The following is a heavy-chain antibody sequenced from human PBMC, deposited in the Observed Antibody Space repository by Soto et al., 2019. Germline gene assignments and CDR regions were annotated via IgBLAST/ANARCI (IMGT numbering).Heavy chain of an antibody. Sequence: ASVTVSCMASAYSFTDYHIHRVRQAPGQGLEWLGRINPKSGGTSTAQKFQGWVTMTTDTSISTASMELTRLTSDDTAIYYCARGDSTDCSNGVCSFFYNHDMDVWGQGTTVTVSS. D-gene: IGHD2-8*01. CDR2: INPKSGGT. J-gene: IGHJ6*02. CDR1: AYSFTDYH. V-gene: IGHV1-2*04. CDR3: ARGDSTDCSNGVCSFFYNHDMDV.